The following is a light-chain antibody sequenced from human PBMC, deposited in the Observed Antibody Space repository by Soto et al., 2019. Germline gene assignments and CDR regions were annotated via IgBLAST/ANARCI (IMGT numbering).Light chain of an antibody. Sequence: QSALPQPASVSGSPGQSITISCTGTASDLGYYNYVAWYQHHPGKAPKLMIYEVSDRPSGVSNRFSGSKSGYTASLTISGLQAEDEADYYCSSYSSGSTLYVFGTGTKVTVL. CDR3: SSYSSGSTLYV. CDR1: ASDLGYYNY. V-gene: IGLV2-14*01. J-gene: IGLJ1*01. CDR2: EVS.